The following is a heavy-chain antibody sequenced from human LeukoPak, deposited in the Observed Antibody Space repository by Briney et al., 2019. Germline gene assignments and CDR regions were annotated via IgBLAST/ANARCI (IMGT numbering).Heavy chain of an antibody. CDR3: AKNYHLEVVRSDY. CDR1: GFTVSSNY. Sequence: GGSLRLSCAASGFTVSSNYMSWVRQAPGKGLEWVSAISGSGGSTYYADSVKGRFTISRDNSKNTLYLQMNSLRAEDTAVYYCAKNYHLEVVRSDYWGQGTLVTVSS. V-gene: IGHV3-23*01. J-gene: IGHJ4*02. D-gene: IGHD2-2*01. CDR2: ISGSGGST.